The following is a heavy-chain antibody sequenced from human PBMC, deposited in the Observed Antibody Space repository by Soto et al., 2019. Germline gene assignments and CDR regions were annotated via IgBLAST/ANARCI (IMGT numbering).Heavy chain of an antibody. CDR1: GFTFSSYA. Sequence: GSLRLSCAASGFTFSSYAMSWVRQGPGKGLEWVSAISGSGGSTYYADSVKGRFTISRDNSKNTLYLQMNSLRAEDTAVYYCAKTTTGDIAVAGPRCYFDYWGQGTLVTVSS. D-gene: IGHD6-19*01. V-gene: IGHV3-23*01. CDR3: AKTTTGDIAVAGPRCYFDY. CDR2: ISGSGGST. J-gene: IGHJ4*02.